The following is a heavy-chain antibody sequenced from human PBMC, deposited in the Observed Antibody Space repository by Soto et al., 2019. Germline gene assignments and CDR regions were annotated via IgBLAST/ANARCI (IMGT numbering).Heavy chain of an antibody. V-gene: IGHV4-59*08. CDR3: ERLTREYSSSPTLDY. Sequence: SETLSLTCTVSGGSISSYYWSWIRQPPGKGLEWIGYIYYSGSTNYNPSLKSRVTISVDTSKNQFSLKLSSVTAADTAVYYCERLTREYSSSPTLDYWGQGTLVTVSS. D-gene: IGHD6-6*01. J-gene: IGHJ4*02. CDR1: GGSISSYY. CDR2: IYYSGST.